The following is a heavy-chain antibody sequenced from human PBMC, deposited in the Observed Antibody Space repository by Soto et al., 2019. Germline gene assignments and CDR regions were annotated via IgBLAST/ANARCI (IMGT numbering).Heavy chain of an antibody. CDR1: GYRFTNSW. V-gene: IGHV5-51*01. CDR2: IYPGDSDT. D-gene: IGHD3-9*01. CDR3: ARLTHFDILTGPYYIVF. J-gene: IGHJ4*02. Sequence: PGESLKISCKGSGYRFTNSWVGWVRQMPGKGLEWMGIIYPGDSDTRYSPSFKGQVTISADKSISTAYLQWSSLKASDTAMYYCARLTHFDILTGPYYIVFWGQGTLVNVFS.